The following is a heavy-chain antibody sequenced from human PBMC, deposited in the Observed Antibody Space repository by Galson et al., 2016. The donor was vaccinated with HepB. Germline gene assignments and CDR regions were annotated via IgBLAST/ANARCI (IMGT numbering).Heavy chain of an antibody. CDR1: GFTFTDAW. V-gene: IGHV3-15*01. CDR2: IKSEIDGGTT. CDR3: TIANCGRDCYGYNWFDP. D-gene: IGHD2-21*02. Sequence: SLRLSCAVSGFTFTDAWMTWVRQVPGKGLEWVGRIKSEIDGGTTDYDAAVKGRFTISRDDSKNTLYPQVSSLKTEDTAIYYCTIANCGRDCYGYNWFDPWGLGTLVIVSS. J-gene: IGHJ5*02.